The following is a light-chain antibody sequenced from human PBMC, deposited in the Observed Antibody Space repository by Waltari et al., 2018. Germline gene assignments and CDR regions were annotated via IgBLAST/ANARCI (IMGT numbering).Light chain of an antibody. CDR2: ATS. J-gene: IGKJ2*01. CDR3: QQYYSYPYT. CDR1: QGVSSS. Sequence: AIRMTQSPSSFSASIGDRVTITCRASQGVSSSFAWYQQKPGKAPKLLIFATSTLQSGVPSRFSGSGSGTEFTLSVSSLQSEDFATYYCQQYYSYPYTFGQGTKLEIK. V-gene: IGKV1-8*01.